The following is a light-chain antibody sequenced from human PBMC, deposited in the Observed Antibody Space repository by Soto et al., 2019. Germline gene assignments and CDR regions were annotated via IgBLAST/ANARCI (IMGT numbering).Light chain of an antibody. CDR3: QQYNHWPLS. Sequence: TQSPGTLSLSPGDRSTLSCRASQGLGTNLAWYQQRPGQAPRLLIYAASTRATGVPARFSGSGSETEFTLTITTLQSEDFAVYYCQQYNHWPLSFGVGTKVDIK. J-gene: IGKJ4*01. V-gene: IGKV3-15*01. CDR1: QGLGTN. CDR2: AAS.